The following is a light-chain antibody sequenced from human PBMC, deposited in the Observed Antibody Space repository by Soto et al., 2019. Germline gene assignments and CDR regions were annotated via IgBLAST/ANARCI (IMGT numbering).Light chain of an antibody. CDR3: QSYDSSLSVV. CDR2: GNS. J-gene: IGLJ2*01. V-gene: IGLV1-40*01. Sequence: QPVLTQPPSVSGAPGQRVTISCTGSSSNIGAGYDVHWYQQLPGTAPKLLIYGNSNRPSGVPDRFSGSKSGTSASLAITGLQAEDEADYYCQSYDSSLSVVFGGGTKPTVL. CDR1: SSNIGAGYD.